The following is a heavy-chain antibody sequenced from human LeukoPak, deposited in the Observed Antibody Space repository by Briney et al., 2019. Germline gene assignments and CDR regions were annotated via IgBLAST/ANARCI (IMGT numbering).Heavy chain of an antibody. Sequence: SETLSLTCAVSGGSINSGSYYWSWIRQPARKGLEWIGRIYTSGSTNYNPSLKSRVIISVDTSKNQISLKLSSVTAADTAVYYCAREGRLVRAFDYWGQGTLVTVSS. CDR2: IYTSGST. V-gene: IGHV4-61*02. CDR1: GGSINSGSYY. D-gene: IGHD6-19*01. CDR3: AREGRLVRAFDY. J-gene: IGHJ4*02.